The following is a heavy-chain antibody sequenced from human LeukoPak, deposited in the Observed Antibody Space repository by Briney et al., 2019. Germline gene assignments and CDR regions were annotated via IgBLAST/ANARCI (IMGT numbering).Heavy chain of an antibody. J-gene: IGHJ4*02. D-gene: IGHD6-13*01. CDR2: ISDSGGST. CDR3: AKCRGSSWSDYFDY. CDR1: GYSLSRYA. V-gene: IGHV3-23*01. Sequence: GGSLRLSCAVSGYSLSRYAMSWVRKAPGKGMEWVSAISDSGGSTYYADSVKGRFTISRDNSRNTLYLQMNTLRAEDTAVYYCAKCRGSSWSDYFDYWGQGTLVTVSS.